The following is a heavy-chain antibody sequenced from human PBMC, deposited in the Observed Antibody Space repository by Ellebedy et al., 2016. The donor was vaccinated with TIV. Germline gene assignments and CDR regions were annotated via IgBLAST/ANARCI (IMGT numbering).Heavy chain of an antibody. CDR3: AKGRGGGSDSSAPRYYFDY. D-gene: IGHD3-22*01. V-gene: IGHV3-23*01. Sequence: GESLKISCAASGFTFSSYAMSWVRQAPGKGLEWVSTISNTGSRTYYADSVEGRFIISSDNSKKTLYLQMNRLRAEDTTIYYCAKGRGGGSDSSAPRYYFDYWGLGTLVTVSS. CDR1: GFTFSSYA. CDR2: ISNTGSRT. J-gene: IGHJ4*02.